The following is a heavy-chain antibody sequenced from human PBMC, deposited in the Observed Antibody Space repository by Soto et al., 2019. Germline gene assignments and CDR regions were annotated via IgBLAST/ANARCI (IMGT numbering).Heavy chain of an antibody. V-gene: IGHV3-30*18. CDR3: AKDRDIVLMVYAKYYYYYGMDV. CDR1: GFTFSSYG. CDR2: ISYDGSNK. Sequence: GGSLRLSCAASGFTFSSYGMHWVRQAPGKGLEWVAVISYDGSNKYYADSVKGRFTISRDNSKNTLYLQMNSLRAEDTAVYYCAKDRDIVLMVYAKYYYYYGMDVWGQRTTVTVSS. D-gene: IGHD2-8*01. J-gene: IGHJ6*02.